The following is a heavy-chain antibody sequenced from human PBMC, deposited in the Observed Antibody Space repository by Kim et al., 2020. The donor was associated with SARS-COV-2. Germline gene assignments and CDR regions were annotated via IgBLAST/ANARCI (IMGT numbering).Heavy chain of an antibody. Sequence: ASVKVSCKASGYTFTSYDVIWVRQATGQGLEWMGWLNPNSGNTDYAKKFQGRVTMTRDTSITTAYMELTSLRFVDTAVYYCARFSAEPPSDYYGMDVWGQETAVTFSS. V-gene: IGHV1-8*01. CDR3: ARFSAEPPSDYYGMDV. J-gene: IGHJ6*02. D-gene: IGHD1-26*01. CDR1: GYTFTSYD. CDR2: LNPNSGNT.